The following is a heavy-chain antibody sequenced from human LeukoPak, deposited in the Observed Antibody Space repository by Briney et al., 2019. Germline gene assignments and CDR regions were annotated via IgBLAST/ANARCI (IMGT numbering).Heavy chain of an antibody. CDR1: GGSISSTTYY. CDR2: IYYDGNT. Sequence: SETLSLTCTVSGGSISSTTYYWGWIRQPPGKGLEWIGSIYYDGNTYFNPSLKSRLTISVDTSKNQFSLTLSSVIAADTAVYYCASHLWFGELNWFDPWGQGTLVTVSS. CDR3: ASHLWFGELNWFDP. D-gene: IGHD3-10*01. V-gene: IGHV4-39*01. J-gene: IGHJ5*02.